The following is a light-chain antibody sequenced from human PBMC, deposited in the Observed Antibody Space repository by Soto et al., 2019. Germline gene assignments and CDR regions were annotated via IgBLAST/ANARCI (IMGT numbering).Light chain of an antibody. J-gene: IGLJ1*01. Sequence: QPASVSGSPGQSITISCTGTSSDVGGYNYVSWYQHHPGKAPKLMIYDVSNRPSGVSNRFSGSKSGNTASLTISGLQPEDEADYYCSSYTTSNTRQIVLGTGTKLTVL. CDR2: DVS. V-gene: IGLV2-14*03. CDR1: SSDVGGYNY. CDR3: SSYTTSNTRQIV.